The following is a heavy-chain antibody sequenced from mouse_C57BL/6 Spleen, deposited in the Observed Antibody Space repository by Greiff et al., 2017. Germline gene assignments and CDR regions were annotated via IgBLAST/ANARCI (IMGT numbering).Heavy chain of an antibody. Sequence: QVQLQQSGAELVKPGASVKLSCKASGYTFTSYWMQWVKQRPGQGLEWIGEIDPSDSDTNYNQKFKGKATLTVDTSSSTAYMQLSSLTSEDSAVYDYARGLHDYYAMDYWGQGTSVTVSA. J-gene: IGHJ4*01. D-gene: IGHD6-2*01. CDR2: IDPSDSDT. CDR1: GYTFTSYW. V-gene: IGHV1-50*01. CDR3: ARGLHDYYAMDY.